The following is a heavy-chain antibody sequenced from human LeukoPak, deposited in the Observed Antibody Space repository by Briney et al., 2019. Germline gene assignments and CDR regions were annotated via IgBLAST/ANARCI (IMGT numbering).Heavy chain of an antibody. CDR3: ARAVPRYYFDY. Sequence: SETLSLTCTVSGGSISSYYWSWIRQPPGKGLEWIGYIYYSGSTNYNPSLKSRVTISVDTSKNQFSLKLSSVTAADTAVYYCARAVPRYYFDYWGQGTLVTVSS. D-gene: IGHD4-17*01. CDR1: GGSISSYY. CDR2: IYYSGST. V-gene: IGHV4-59*01. J-gene: IGHJ4*02.